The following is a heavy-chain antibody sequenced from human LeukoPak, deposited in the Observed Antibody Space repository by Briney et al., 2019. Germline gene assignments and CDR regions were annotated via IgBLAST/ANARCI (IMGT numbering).Heavy chain of an antibody. J-gene: IGHJ4*02. CDR3: ARVFYDSTFDY. CDR2: IYHSGST. CDR1: GGSFSSGGYS. V-gene: IGHV4-30-2*01. Sequence: SQTLSLTCAVSGGSFSSGGYSWSWIRQPPGKGLEWIGYIYHSGSTYYNPSLKSRVTISVDRSKNQFSLKLSSVTAADTAVYYCARVFYDSTFDYWGQGTLVTVSS. D-gene: IGHD5/OR15-5a*01.